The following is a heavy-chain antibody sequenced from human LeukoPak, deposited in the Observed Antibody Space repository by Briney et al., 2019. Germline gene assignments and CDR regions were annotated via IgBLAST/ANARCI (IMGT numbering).Heavy chain of an antibody. D-gene: IGHD5-18*01. J-gene: IGHJ6*03. Sequence: PGGSLRLSCAASGFTFSSYVMHWVRQAPGKGLEWVAIISYDGSNEYYADSVKGRFTISRDNSKNTLYLQMNSLRAADTAVYYCARGPLTVGYSYGKGYYYYYMDVWGKGTTVTVSS. CDR2: ISYDGSNE. CDR1: GFTFSSYV. V-gene: IGHV3-30*04. CDR3: ARGPLTVGYSYGKGYYYYYMDV.